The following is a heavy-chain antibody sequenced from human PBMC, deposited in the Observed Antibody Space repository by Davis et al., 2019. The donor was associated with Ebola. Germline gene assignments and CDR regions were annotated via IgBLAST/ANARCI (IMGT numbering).Heavy chain of an antibody. CDR1: GYSFTSYW. CDR2: IYPGDSDT. CDR3: ARRVVIPNWYFDL. D-gene: IGHD3-22*01. J-gene: IGHJ2*01. Sequence: EALKISCKGSGYSFTSYWIGWVRQMPGKGLEWMGIIYPGDSDTRYSPSFQGQVTISADKSISTAYLQWSSLKASDTAMYYCARRVVIPNWYFDLWGRGTLVTVSS. V-gene: IGHV5-51*01.